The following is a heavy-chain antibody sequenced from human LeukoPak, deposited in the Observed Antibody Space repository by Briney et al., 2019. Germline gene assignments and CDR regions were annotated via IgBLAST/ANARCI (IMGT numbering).Heavy chain of an antibody. CDR3: AKVPLKYNWNDGWNWFDP. V-gene: IGHV3-11*01. Sequence: GGSLRLSCAAFGFTFSDYYMSWIRQAPGKGLEWVSYISSSGSTIYYADPVKGRFTISRDNSKNTLYLQMNSLRAEDTAVYYCAKVPLKYNWNDGWNWFDPWGQGTLVTVSS. D-gene: IGHD1-20*01. CDR1: GFTFSDYY. J-gene: IGHJ5*02. CDR2: ISSSGSTI.